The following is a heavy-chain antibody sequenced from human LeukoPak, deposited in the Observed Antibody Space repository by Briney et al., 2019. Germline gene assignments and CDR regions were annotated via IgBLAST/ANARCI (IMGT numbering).Heavy chain of an antibody. D-gene: IGHD1-26*01. CDR1: GFTFSSYA. CDR2: ISGSGGST. V-gene: IGHV3-23*01. J-gene: IGHJ4*02. CDR3: ARFSGSYTKYYFDY. Sequence: GGSLRLSCAASGFTFSSYAMSWVRQAPGKGLEWVSAISGSGGSTYYADSVKGRFTISRDNAKNSLYLQMDSLRAEDTAVYYCARFSGSYTKYYFDYWGQGTLVTVSS.